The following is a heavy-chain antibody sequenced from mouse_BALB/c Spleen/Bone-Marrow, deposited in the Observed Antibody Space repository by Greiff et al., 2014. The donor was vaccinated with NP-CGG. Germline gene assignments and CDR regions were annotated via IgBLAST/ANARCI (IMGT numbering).Heavy chain of an antibody. Sequence: VMLVESGPGLVAPSQSLSITCTVSGFSLTNYGVHWVRQPPGKGLEWLGVIWADGSTNYNSALMSRLSISKDNSKSQVFFKMNSLQTDDTAMYYCARITTATGAMGYWGQGTSVTVSS. V-gene: IGHV2-9*02. CDR3: ARITTATGAMGY. CDR2: IWADGST. D-gene: IGHD1-2*01. J-gene: IGHJ4*01. CDR1: GFSLTNYG.